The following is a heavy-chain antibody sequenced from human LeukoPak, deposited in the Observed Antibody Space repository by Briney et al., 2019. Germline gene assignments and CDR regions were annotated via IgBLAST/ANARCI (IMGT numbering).Heavy chain of an antibody. CDR3: ASSIVGATLNWFDP. CDR1: GFTFSSYS. Sequence: GGSLRLSCAASGFTFSSYSMNWVRQAPGKGLEWVSSISSSSSYIYYADSVKGRFTISRDNAKNSLYLQMNSLRAEDTAVYYCASSIVGATLNWFDPWGQGTLVTVSS. V-gene: IGHV3-21*01. D-gene: IGHD1-26*01. J-gene: IGHJ5*02. CDR2: ISSSSSYI.